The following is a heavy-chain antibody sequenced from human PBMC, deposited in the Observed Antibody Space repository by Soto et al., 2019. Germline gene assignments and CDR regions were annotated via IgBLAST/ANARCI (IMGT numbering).Heavy chain of an antibody. V-gene: IGHV4-34*01. Sequence: PSETMSLTCAVFGGSFGGFCCNWIRKPPGKGLEWIGEINHSGSTNYYWSLKSRVTISVDTSRNQFSLKLSSVTAADTAVYYCAREGVSSSWYNYYGMDVWGQGTTGTVSS. CDR3: AREGVSSSWYNYYGMDV. J-gene: IGHJ6*02. CDR1: GGSFGGFC. D-gene: IGHD6-13*01. CDR2: INHSGST.